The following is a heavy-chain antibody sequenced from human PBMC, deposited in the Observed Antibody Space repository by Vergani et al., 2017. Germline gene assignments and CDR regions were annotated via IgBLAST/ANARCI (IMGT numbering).Heavy chain of an antibody. V-gene: IGHV4-34*01. CDR1: GGSFSGYY. D-gene: IGHD2-2*02. Sequence: QVQLQQWGAGLLKPSENLSLTCAVHGGSFSGYYWSWFRQPPGKGLEWIGEINHRVSTNYNPSLKSRVTLSVDTSKNQVSLKLSSVTAADTAVYYCARGLVPLAATARPATGYYYIDVWGKGTTVTGSS. J-gene: IGHJ6*03. CDR2: INHRVST. CDR3: ARGLVPLAATARPATGYYYIDV.